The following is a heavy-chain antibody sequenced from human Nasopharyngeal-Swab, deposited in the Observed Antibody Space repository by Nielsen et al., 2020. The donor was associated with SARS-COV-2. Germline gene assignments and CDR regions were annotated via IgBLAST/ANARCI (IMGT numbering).Heavy chain of an antibody. CDR2: IYYSGST. V-gene: IGHV4-30-4*01. CDR3: ASNRYYYDSSGYYYWYFDL. J-gene: IGHJ2*01. Sequence: WIRQPPGKGLEWIGYIYYSGSTYYNPSLESRITMSVDTSKNQFSLKLSSVTAADTAVYYCASNRYYYDSSGYYYWYFDLWGRGTLVTVSS. D-gene: IGHD3-22*01.